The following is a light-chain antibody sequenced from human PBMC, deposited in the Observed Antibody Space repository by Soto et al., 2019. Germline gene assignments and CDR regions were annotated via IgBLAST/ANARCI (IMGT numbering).Light chain of an antibody. Sequence: EIVLTQSPATLSLSPGERATLSCRASQSVSSYLAWYQQTPGQAPRLLIYDASNRATGIPARFSGSGSGTDFTLTISSLEPEDFAVYYCQQRSNWPFFGGGTKVEIK. V-gene: IGKV3-11*01. CDR1: QSVSSY. J-gene: IGKJ4*01. CDR2: DAS. CDR3: QQRSNWPF.